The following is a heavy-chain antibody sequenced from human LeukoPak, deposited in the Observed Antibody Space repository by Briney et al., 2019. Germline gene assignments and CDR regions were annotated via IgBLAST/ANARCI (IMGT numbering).Heavy chain of an antibody. Sequence: SETLSLTCAVSGYSISSDYYWGWIRQPPGKGLEWIGTIYHSGSTYYNPSLKSRVTISVDTSKNQFSLKVTSVTAADTAVYYCARGEYSSSWYPFDYWGQGSLVTVSS. V-gene: IGHV4-38-2*01. CDR2: IYHSGST. J-gene: IGHJ4*02. D-gene: IGHD6-13*01. CDR3: ARGEYSSSWYPFDY. CDR1: GYSISSDYY.